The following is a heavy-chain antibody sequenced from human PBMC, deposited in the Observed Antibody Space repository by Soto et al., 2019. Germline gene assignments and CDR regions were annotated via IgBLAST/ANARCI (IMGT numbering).Heavy chain of an antibody. V-gene: IGHV4-59*01. CDR3: ARVGYSYGLNFDY. CDR2: IYYSGST. Sequence: SETLSLTCTVSGGSISSYYWSWIRQPPGKGLEWIGYIYYSGSTNYNPSLKSRVTISVDTSKNQFSLKLSSVTAADTAVYYCARVGYSYGLNFDYWGQGTLVTVSS. D-gene: IGHD5-18*01. J-gene: IGHJ4*02. CDR1: GGSISSYY.